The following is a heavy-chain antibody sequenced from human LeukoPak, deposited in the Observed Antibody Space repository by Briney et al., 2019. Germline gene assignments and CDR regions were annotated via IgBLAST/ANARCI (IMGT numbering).Heavy chain of an antibody. J-gene: IGHJ4*02. CDR3: VRDERGSSF. Sequence: GGSMRLSCAASGFIFSNYWMSWVRQAPGKGLEWEGSIKQDGSEKYYVDSVKGRFTISRDNAKNSLYLQMNSLRADDTAVYYCVRDERGSSFGGQGTLVTVSS. D-gene: IGHD1-26*01. CDR1: GFIFSNYW. V-gene: IGHV3-7*01. CDR2: IKQDGSEK.